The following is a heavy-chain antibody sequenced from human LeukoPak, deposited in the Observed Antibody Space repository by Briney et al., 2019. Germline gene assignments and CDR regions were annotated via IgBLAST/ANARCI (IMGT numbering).Heavy chain of an antibody. J-gene: IGHJ4*02. CDR1: GVSISSSRYY. Sequence: SETLSLTCTVSGVSISSSRYYWGWIRQPPGKGLEWIGSIYYSGSTYYNPSLKSRVTISVDTSKNQFSLKLSSVTAADTAVYYCARLGFWSGYYSPFFDYWGQGTLVTVSS. CDR3: ARLGFWSGYYSPFFDY. D-gene: IGHD3-3*01. CDR2: IYYSGST. V-gene: IGHV4-39*01.